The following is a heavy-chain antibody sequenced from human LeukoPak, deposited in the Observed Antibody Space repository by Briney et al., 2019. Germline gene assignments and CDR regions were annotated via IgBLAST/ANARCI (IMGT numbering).Heavy chain of an antibody. Sequence: GGSLRPSCAASGFTFGIYAMNWVRQAPGKGLEWVSAISGSGGSTYYADSVKGRFTISRDNSKNTLYLQMNSLRAEDTAVYYCAKDNSYDTYWGQGTLDTVSS. CDR3: AKDNSYDTY. CDR1: GFTFGIYA. D-gene: IGHD5-18*01. V-gene: IGHV3-23*01. J-gene: IGHJ4*02. CDR2: ISGSGGST.